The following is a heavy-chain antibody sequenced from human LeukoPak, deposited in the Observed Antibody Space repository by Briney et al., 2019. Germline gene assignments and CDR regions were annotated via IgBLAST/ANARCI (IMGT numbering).Heavy chain of an antibody. CDR1: GDSVSSGGYY. CDR3: AATYRCSTWSFFDV. V-gene: IGHV4-61*08. CDR2: IYDTWST. D-gene: IGHD6-13*01. Sequence: SETLSLTCTVSGDSVSSGGYYWSWLRQSPEQGLEWIGYIYDTWSTNFNPSLESRISISVDTSRNQFSLRLSSVTAADTAVYYCAATYRCSTWSFFDVWGLGTMVTVSS. J-gene: IGHJ4*02.